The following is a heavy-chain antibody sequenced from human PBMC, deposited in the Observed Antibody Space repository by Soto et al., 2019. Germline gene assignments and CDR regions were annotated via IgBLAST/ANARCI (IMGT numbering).Heavy chain of an antibody. CDR2: INPTSGGT. CDR3: ARGYCISSGCSHYFDY. Sequence: QVQLVQSGAEVKKPGASVKVSCKASGYTFPGNYMHWVRQAPGQGLEWMALINPTSGGTNYAQKCQGRVTMTWDTSISTAYMELSRLRSDDTAIYYCARGYCISSGCSHYFDYWGQGTLVTVSS. CDR1: GYTFPGNY. D-gene: IGHD2-2*01. J-gene: IGHJ4*02. V-gene: IGHV1-2*02.